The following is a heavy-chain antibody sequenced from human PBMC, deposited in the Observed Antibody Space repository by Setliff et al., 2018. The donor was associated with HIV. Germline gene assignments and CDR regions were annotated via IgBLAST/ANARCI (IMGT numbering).Heavy chain of an antibody. CDR3: ARDDVGYCSGGSCYHLFDTFDI. CDR1: GYSFANYG. V-gene: IGHV1-18*01. Sequence: ASVKVSCKASGYSFANYGISWVRQAPGQGLEWMGWISSYNDNTNYALNLQGRVTMTTDTSTSTAYMELRSLRSDDTAVYYCARDDVGYCSGGSCYHLFDTFDIWGQGTVVTV. J-gene: IGHJ3*02. CDR2: ISSYNDNT. D-gene: IGHD2-15*01.